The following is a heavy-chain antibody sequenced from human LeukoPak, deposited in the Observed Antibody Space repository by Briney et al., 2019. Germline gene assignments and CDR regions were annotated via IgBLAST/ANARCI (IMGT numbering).Heavy chain of an antibody. CDR1: GFTFSDYY. J-gene: IGHJ5*02. Sequence: GGSLRLSCAASGFTFSDYYMSWIRQAPGKGLEWVSYISSSGSTIYYADSVKGRFTISRDNAKNSLYLQMNSLRAEDTAVYYCARDLVGGILTGYENWFDPWGQGTLVTVSS. D-gene: IGHD3-9*01. CDR2: ISSSGSTI. CDR3: ARDLVGGILTGYENWFDP. V-gene: IGHV3-11*01.